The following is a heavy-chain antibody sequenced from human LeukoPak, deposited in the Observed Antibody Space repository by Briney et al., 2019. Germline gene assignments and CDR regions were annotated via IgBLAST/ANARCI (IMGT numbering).Heavy chain of an antibody. CDR2: IKQDGSGK. J-gene: IGHJ3*02. V-gene: IGHV3-7*01. CDR1: GFTFSSYW. CDR3: ASASSSWYGGAFDI. Sequence: GGSLRLSCAASGFTFSSYWLTWVRQAPGKGLEWVANIKQDGSGKYYVDSVKGRFTISRDNAKNSLYLQMNSLRAEDTAVYYCASASSSWYGGAFDIWGQGTMVTVSS. D-gene: IGHD6-13*01.